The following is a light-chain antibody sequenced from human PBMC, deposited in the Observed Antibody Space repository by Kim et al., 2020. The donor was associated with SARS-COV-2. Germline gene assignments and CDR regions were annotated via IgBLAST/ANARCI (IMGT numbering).Light chain of an antibody. CDR3: AVWDDSLSGPV. Sequence: GQRVTVSCSGSGSNVGKNYVYWYKHLPGTAPQLLIYGDDQRPSGVPDRFSASKSGTSASLAISGLRSEDEANYSCAVWDDSLSGPVFGGGTKVTVL. J-gene: IGLJ3*02. CDR2: GDD. CDR1: GSNVGKNY. V-gene: IGLV1-47*01.